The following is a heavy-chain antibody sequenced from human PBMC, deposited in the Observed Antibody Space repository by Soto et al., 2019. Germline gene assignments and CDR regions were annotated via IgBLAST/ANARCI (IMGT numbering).Heavy chain of an antibody. CDR1: GGSISSYY. CDR2: IYYSGST. V-gene: IGHV4-59*08. J-gene: IGHJ4*02. CDR3: ARAPRYSSPFDY. D-gene: IGHD3-9*01. Sequence: SETLSLTCTVSGGSISSYYWSWIRQPPGKGLEWIGYIYYSGSTNYNPSLKSRVTISVDTSKNQFSLKLSSVTATDTAVYYCARAPRYSSPFDYWGQGTLVTLSS.